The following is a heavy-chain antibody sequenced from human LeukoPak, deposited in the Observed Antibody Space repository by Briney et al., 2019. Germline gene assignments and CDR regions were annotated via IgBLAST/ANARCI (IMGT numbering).Heavy chain of an antibody. V-gene: IGHV4-31*03. Sequence: SQTLRLTCTVSGGSISSGAYFWSWIRQHPGKGLEWIGFIYYSGTTYYNPSLKSRLTLSKDTSKNHFSLTLSSVTAADTAVYYCARAHGSGGDYFDYWGQGTLVTVSS. D-gene: IGHD5-12*01. CDR3: ARAHGSGGDYFDY. J-gene: IGHJ4*02. CDR2: IYYSGTT. CDR1: GGSISSGAYF.